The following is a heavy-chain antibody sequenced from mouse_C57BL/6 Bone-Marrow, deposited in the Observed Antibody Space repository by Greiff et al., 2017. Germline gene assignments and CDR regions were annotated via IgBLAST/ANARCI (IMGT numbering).Heavy chain of an antibody. CDR2: IRLKSDNYAT. CDR3: TGTYYDCMDY. J-gene: IGHJ4*01. CDR1: GFTFSNYW. D-gene: IGHD2-4*01. Sequence: EVQLQESGGGLVQPGGSMKLSCVASGFTFSNYWMNWVRQSPEKGLEWVAQIRLKSDNYATHYAESVKGRFTISRDDSKSSVYLQMNNLRAEDTGIYYCTGTYYDCMDYWGQGTSVTVSS. V-gene: IGHV6-3*01.